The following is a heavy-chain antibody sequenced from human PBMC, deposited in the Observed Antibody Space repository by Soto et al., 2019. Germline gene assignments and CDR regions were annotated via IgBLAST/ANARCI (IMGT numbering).Heavy chain of an antibody. CDR2: ISPHTGGT. CDR3: ARGAYYYGMDV. Sequence: ASVKVSCKASGYTFNRYYMHWVRQAPGPGLEWMGWISPHTGGTTYAQKFQGRVTMTRDTSVSTAFMELSSLRSEDTAVYYCARGAYYYGMDVWGQGTTVTVS. V-gene: IGHV1-2*02. J-gene: IGHJ6*02. CDR1: GYTFNRYY.